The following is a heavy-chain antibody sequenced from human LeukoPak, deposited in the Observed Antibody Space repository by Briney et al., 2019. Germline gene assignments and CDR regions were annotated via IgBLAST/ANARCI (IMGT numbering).Heavy chain of an antibody. CDR1: GGTFSSYA. CDR2: IIPILGIA. Sequence: SVKVSCKASGGTFSSYAISWVRQAPGQGLEWMGRIIPILGIANYAQKFQGRVTITADKSTSTAYMELSSLRSEDTAVYYCARSARYCSSTSCYGLYYGMDVWGQGTTVTVSS. V-gene: IGHV1-69*04. CDR3: ARSARYCSSTSCYGLYYGMDV. D-gene: IGHD2-2*01. J-gene: IGHJ6*02.